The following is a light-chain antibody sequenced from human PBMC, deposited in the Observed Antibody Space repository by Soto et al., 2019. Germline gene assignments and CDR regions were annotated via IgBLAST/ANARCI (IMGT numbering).Light chain of an antibody. Sequence: EIVLTQSPATLSLSPGERATLSCRASQSVSSYLAWYQQRPGQAPRLLIFDASSRATGIPARFSGSGSGTDFTLTISRLEPDDFAVYYCQQRSNWLTFGGGTKVEIK. J-gene: IGKJ4*01. CDR1: QSVSSY. V-gene: IGKV3-11*01. CDR2: DAS. CDR3: QQRSNWLT.